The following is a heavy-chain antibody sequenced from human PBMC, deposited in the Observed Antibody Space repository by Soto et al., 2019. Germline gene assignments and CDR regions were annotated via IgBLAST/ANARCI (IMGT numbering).Heavy chain of an antibody. Sequence: ASVKVSCKASGYTFTSYGISWVRQAPGQGLEWMGWISAYNGNTNYAQKLQGRVTMTTDTSTSTAYMELRSLRSDDTAVYYCAREYYGSGSYYYYYYCGMDVWGQGTTVTVSS. CDR2: ISAYNGNT. V-gene: IGHV1-18*01. J-gene: IGHJ6*02. D-gene: IGHD3-10*01. CDR3: AREYYGSGSYYYYYYCGMDV. CDR1: GYTFTSYG.